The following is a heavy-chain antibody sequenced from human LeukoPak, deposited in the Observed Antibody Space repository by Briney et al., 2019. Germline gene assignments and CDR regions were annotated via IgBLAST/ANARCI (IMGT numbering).Heavy chain of an antibody. CDR2: IYYSGST. Sequence: PSETLSLTCTVSVGSISSYYWSWIRQPPGKGLKWIGYIYYSGSTNYNPSLKSRVTISVDTSQNQFSLKMSSVTAANTAVYYCARDPGIRRSEMRFDYWGQGTLVTVSS. CDR3: ARDPGIRRSEMRFDY. V-gene: IGHV4-59*12. J-gene: IGHJ4*02. D-gene: IGHD3-10*01. CDR1: VGSISSYY.